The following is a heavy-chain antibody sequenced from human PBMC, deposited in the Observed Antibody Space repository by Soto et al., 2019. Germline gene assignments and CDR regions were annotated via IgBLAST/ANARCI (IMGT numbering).Heavy chain of an antibody. D-gene: IGHD1-26*01. CDR3: AADPPLPSEWQPRPHCLHF. Sequence: SVKVSCKASGFTFTSSAVQWVRQARGQRLEWIGWIVVGSGNTNYAQKFQERVTITRDMSTSTAYMELSSLRSEDTAVYYCAADPPLPSEWQPRPHCLHFCGQAILLTV. CDR1: GFTFTSSA. V-gene: IGHV1-58*01. J-gene: IGHJ4*02. CDR2: IVVGSGNT.